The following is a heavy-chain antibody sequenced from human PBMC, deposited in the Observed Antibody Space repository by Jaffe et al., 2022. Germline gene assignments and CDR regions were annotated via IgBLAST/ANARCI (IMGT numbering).Heavy chain of an antibody. Sequence: QVQLVESGGGVVQPGGSLRLSCAASGFTFSSYGMHWVRQAPGKGLEWVAFIRYDGSNKYYADSVKGRFTISRDNSKNTLYLQMNSLRAEDTAVYYCAKDLGEGSGSGWTPFTPGFDYWGQGTLVTVSS. CDR1: GFTFSSYG. CDR2: IRYDGSNK. D-gene: IGHD6-19*01. V-gene: IGHV3-30*02. J-gene: IGHJ4*02. CDR3: AKDLGEGSGSGWTPFTPGFDY.